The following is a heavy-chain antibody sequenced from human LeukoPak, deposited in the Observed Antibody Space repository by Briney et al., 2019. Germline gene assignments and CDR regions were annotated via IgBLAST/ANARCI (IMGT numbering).Heavy chain of an antibody. CDR1: GGSISINNYY. J-gene: IGHJ4*02. V-gene: IGHV4-39*01. D-gene: IGHD5-24*01. Sequence: SETLSLTCTVSGGSISINNYYWSWIRQPPGKGLEWIGEINHSGSTNYNPSLKSRVTISVDTSKNQFSLKLSSVTAADTAVYYCARHRVATIRKLNYFDYWGQGTLVTVSS. CDR2: INHSGST. CDR3: ARHRVATIRKLNYFDY.